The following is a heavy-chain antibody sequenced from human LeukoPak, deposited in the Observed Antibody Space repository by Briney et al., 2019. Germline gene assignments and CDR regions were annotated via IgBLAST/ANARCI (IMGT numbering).Heavy chain of an antibody. J-gene: IGHJ6*04. D-gene: IGHD6-19*01. Sequence: SETLSLTCTVSGGSISSGDYYWSWIRQPPGKGLEWIGYIYHSGSTYYNPSLKSRVTISVDRSKNQFSLKLSSVTAADTAVYYCARALYSSGWLLYGMDVWGKGTTVTVSS. CDR3: ARALYSSGWLLYGMDV. CDR2: IYHSGST. CDR1: GGSISSGDYY. V-gene: IGHV4-30-2*01.